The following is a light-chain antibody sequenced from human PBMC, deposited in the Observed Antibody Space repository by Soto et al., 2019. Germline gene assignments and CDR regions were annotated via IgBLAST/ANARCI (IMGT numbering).Light chain of an antibody. V-gene: IGLV2-11*01. Sequence: QSALTQPRSVSGSPGQSVTISCTGTSREVGAFNYVSWYQQHPGKAPKFIIYDVNKRPSGVPGRFSGSKSGNTASLTISGLQAEDECEYDCCSYAGTPYVFGNGTKVTVL. J-gene: IGLJ1*01. CDR2: DVN. CDR1: SREVGAFNY. CDR3: CSYAGTPYV.